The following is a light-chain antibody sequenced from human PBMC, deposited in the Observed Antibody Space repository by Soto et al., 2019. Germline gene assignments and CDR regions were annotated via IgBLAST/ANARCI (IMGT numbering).Light chain of an antibody. Sequence: QSALTQPASVSGSPGQSITISCTGTRSDGGSYNLVSWYQQHPGKAPKLMIYEGSKRPSGVSNRFSGSESGNTASLTISVLQAEDEADYYCCSDAGSSTYVFGTGTQLT. J-gene: IGLJ1*01. V-gene: IGLV2-23*01. CDR1: RSDGGSYNL. CDR2: EGS. CDR3: CSDAGSSTYV.